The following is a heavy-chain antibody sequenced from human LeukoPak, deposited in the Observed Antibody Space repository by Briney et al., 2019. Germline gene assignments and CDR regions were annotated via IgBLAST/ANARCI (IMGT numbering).Heavy chain of an antibody. CDR3: ARAARSVLRFLEWSDAFDI. J-gene: IGHJ3*02. CDR1: GGSISSYY. CDR2: IYTSGST. Sequence: PSETLSLTCTVSGGSISSYYWSWIRQPAGKGLEWIGRIYTSGSTNYNPSLKSRVTISVDKSKNQFSLKLSSVTAADTAVYYCARAARSVLRFLEWSDAFDIWGQGTMVTASS. D-gene: IGHD3-3*01. V-gene: IGHV4-4*07.